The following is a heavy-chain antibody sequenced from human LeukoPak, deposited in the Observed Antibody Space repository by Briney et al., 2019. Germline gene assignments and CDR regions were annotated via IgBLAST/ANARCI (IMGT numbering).Heavy chain of an antibody. CDR3: AREDTSGWYSHYFDY. J-gene: IGHJ4*02. Sequence: GGSLRLSCAASGFTFSSYEMNWVRQAPGKGLEWVSYISSSGSTMYYADSVKGRFTISRDSAKNSLYLQMNSLRAEDTAVNYCAREDTSGWYSHYFDYWGQGTLVTVSS. V-gene: IGHV3-48*03. CDR2: ISSSGSTM. D-gene: IGHD6-19*01. CDR1: GFTFSSYE.